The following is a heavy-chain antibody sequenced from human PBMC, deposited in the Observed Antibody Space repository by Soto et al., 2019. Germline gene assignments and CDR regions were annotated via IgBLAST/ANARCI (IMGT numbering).Heavy chain of an antibody. CDR3: ARAGYDFCFDY. CDR1: GGSISSYY. D-gene: IGHD3-3*01. Sequence: SETLSLTCTVSGGSISSYYWSWIRQPPGKGLEWIGYIYYSGSTNYNPSLKSRVTISVDTSKNQFSLKLSSVTAADTAVYYCARAGYDFCFDYWGQGTLVTVSS. V-gene: IGHV4-59*01. CDR2: IYYSGST. J-gene: IGHJ4*02.